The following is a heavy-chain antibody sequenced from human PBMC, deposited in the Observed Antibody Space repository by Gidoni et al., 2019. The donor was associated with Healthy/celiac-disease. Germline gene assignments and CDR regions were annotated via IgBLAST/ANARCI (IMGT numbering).Heavy chain of an antibody. V-gene: IGHV3-30*18. CDR1: RVTFSRYG. CDR2: ISYYGSNK. D-gene: IGHD4-17*01. CDR3: AKDNRHYGALAY. Sequence: QVQRVESGGGVFQPGRSLRISCADSRVTFSRYGMHWVRQAPGKGLQGVAVISYYGSNKYYADSVKGRFTISRDNSKNTLYLQMNSLRAEDTAVYYCAKDNRHYGALAYWGQGTLVAVSS. J-gene: IGHJ4*02.